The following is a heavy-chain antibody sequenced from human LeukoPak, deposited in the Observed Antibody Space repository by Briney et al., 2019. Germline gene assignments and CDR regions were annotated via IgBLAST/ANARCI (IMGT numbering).Heavy chain of an antibody. CDR1: GGSISSYY. CDR2: IYTSGST. CDR3: ARGPYSSGWYEY. Sequence: SETLSLTCTVSGGSISSYYWSWIRQPAGKGLEWIGRIYTSGSTNYNPSLKSRVTISVDTSKNQFSLKLSSVTAADTAVYYCARGPYSSGWYEYWGQGTLVTVSS. D-gene: IGHD6-19*01. V-gene: IGHV4-4*07. J-gene: IGHJ4*02.